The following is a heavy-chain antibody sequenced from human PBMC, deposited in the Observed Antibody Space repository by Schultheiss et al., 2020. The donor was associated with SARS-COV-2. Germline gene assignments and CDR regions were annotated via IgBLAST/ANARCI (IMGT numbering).Heavy chain of an antibody. CDR3: ARDRQDLSYDY. J-gene: IGHJ4*02. Sequence: GGSLRLSCAASGFTFSNAWMSWVRQAPGKGLEWVGRIKSKTDGGTTDYAAPVKGRFTISRDDSKNTLYLQMNSLKTEDTAVYYCARDRQDLSYDYWGQGTLVTVSS. D-gene: IGHD3-16*01. V-gene: IGHV3-15*01. CDR1: GFTFSNAW. CDR2: IKSKTDGGTT.